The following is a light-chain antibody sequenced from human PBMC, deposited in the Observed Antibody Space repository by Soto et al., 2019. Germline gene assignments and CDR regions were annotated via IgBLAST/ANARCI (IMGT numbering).Light chain of an antibody. V-gene: IGKV1-9*01. CDR2: GAS. CDR3: QQLNGSPWT. CDR1: PAIASS. J-gene: IGKJ1*01. Sequence: IQLTQSPSSLSASVGDRVTITCRASPAIASSLAWYQQKPGTAPKLLIYGASTLQSGVPSRFSGSRSGTDYTLTIASLQPEDFATYYCQQLNGSPWTFGQGTKVEIK.